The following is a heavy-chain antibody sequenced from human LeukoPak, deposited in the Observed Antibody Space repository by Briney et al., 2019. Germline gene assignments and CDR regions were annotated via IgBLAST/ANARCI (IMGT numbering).Heavy chain of an antibody. Sequence: ASVKVSCKASGYTFTSYYIHWGRHAPAQALEWRGIMHPSGGSTSYAQKFQGRVTMPRDTSTRTVYMELSGLRSGDTAVYYCARDQNSVLAPDYWGQGTLVSVSS. J-gene: IGHJ4*02. CDR3: ARDQNSVLAPDY. CDR2: MHPSGGST. V-gene: IGHV1-46*01. CDR1: GYTFTSYY. D-gene: IGHD2-8*01.